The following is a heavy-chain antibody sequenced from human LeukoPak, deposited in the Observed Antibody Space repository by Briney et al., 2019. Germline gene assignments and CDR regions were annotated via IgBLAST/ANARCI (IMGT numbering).Heavy chain of an antibody. CDR1: GGSFSGYY. J-gene: IGHJ4*02. CDR2: INHSGST. Sequence: SETLSLTCAVYGGSFSGYYWSWIRQPPGKGLEWIGEINHSGSTNYNPSLKSRVTISVDTSKNQFSLKLNSVTAADTAVYYCARALTSGGYDFWSGYYYLDYWGQGTLVTVSS. D-gene: IGHD3-3*01. CDR3: ARALTSGGYDFWSGYYYLDY. V-gene: IGHV4-34*01.